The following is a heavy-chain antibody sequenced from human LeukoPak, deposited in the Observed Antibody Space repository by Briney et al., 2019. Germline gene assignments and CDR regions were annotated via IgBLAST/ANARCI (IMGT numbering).Heavy chain of an antibody. J-gene: IGHJ3*02. CDR3: ARGTIVVVTAILPDAFDI. CDR2: IYYSGST. Sequence: SETLSLTCTVSGGSISSSSYYWGRIRQPLGKGLEWIGYIYYSGSTYYNPSLKSRVTISVDTSKNQFSLKLSSVTAADTAVYYCARGTIVVVTAILPDAFDIWGQGTMVTVSS. V-gene: IGHV4-31*03. D-gene: IGHD2-21*02. CDR1: GGSISSSSYY.